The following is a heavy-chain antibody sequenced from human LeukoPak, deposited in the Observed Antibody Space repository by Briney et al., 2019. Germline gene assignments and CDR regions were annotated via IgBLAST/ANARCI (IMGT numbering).Heavy chain of an antibody. CDR2: ISFDGNNI. CDR3: AKDREGRGYNYGSYFDY. V-gene: IGHV3-30*01. CDR1: GFTFSNYA. D-gene: IGHD5-18*01. Sequence: GRSLRLSCAASGFTFSNYAMHCVRQAPGKGLEWVAVISFDGNNIYYADSVKGRFTISRDNSKNTLYLQMNSPRAEDTAVFYCAKDREGRGYNYGSYFDYWGQGTLVTVSS. J-gene: IGHJ4*02.